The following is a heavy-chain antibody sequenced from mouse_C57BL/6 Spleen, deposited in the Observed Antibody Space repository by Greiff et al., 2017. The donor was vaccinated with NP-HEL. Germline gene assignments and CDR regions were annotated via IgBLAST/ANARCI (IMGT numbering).Heavy chain of an antibody. Sequence: VQLQQPGAELVKPGASVKLSCKASGYTFTSYWMHWVKQRPGQGLEWIGMIHPNSGSTNYNEKFKSEATLTVDKSSSTAYMQLSSLTSEDSAVYYCARLEYYGSRDYWGQGTTLTVSS. J-gene: IGHJ2*01. CDR1: GYTFTSYW. D-gene: IGHD1-1*01. V-gene: IGHV1-64*01. CDR3: ARLEYYGSRDY. CDR2: IHPNSGST.